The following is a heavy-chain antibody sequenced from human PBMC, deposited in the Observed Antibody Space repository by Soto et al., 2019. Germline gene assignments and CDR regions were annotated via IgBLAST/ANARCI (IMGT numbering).Heavy chain of an antibody. CDR1: RFTFRSYW. CDR3: ARSLGSSRAFDY. V-gene: IGHV3-74*01. D-gene: IGHD6-6*01. Sequence: EVQLEESGGGSVQPGGSLRLSCAASRFTFRSYWMHWVRRAPGKGLVWVSRINSDGSSTSYADSVKGRFTISRDSAKNTLYLQMNSLGAEDTAVYYCARSLGSSRAFDYWGQGTLVTVSS. CDR2: INSDGSST. J-gene: IGHJ4*02.